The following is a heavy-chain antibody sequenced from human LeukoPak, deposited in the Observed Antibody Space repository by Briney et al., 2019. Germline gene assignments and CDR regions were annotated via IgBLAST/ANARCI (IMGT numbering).Heavy chain of an antibody. D-gene: IGHD5-12*01. CDR1: GGSISSYY. CDR3: ARHPSGYAKYNWFDP. J-gene: IGHJ5*02. CDR2: IYTSGST. V-gene: IGHV4-4*07. Sequence: SETLSLTCTVSGGSISSYYWSWIRQPAGKGLEWIGRIYTSGSTNYNPSLKSRVTMSVDTSKNQFSLKLSSVTAADTAVYYCARHPSGYAKYNWFDPWGQGTLVTVSS.